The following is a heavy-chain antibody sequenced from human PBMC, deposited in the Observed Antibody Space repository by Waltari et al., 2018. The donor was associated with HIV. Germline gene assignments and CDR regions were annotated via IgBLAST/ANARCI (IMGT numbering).Heavy chain of an antibody. CDR1: GFTFTTYA. CDR2: VRYDGSNK. J-gene: IGHJ4*02. D-gene: IGHD3-9*01. Sequence: QVQLVESGGGVVQPGGSLRLSCAASGFTFTTYAMPWVRQAPGKGLEWGAFVRYDGSNKYYADSVKGRFTISRDNSKNTLYLQMNSLRADDTAVYYCARDPSPPILYDILTGYYFDYWGQGTLVTVSS. CDR3: ARDPSPPILYDILTGYYFDY. V-gene: IGHV3-30*02.